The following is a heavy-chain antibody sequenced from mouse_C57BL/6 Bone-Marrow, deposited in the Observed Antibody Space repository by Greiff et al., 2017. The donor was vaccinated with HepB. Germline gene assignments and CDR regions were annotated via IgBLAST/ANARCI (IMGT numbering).Heavy chain of an antibody. CDR3: ARQGLTGFDY. Sequence: EVKLMESGGGLVQPGGSLKLSCAASGFTFSDYGMAWVRQAPRKGPEWVAFISNLAYSIYYADTVTGRFTISRENAKNTLYLEMSSLRSEDTAMYYCARQGLTGFDYWGQGTTLTVSS. J-gene: IGHJ2*01. D-gene: IGHD4-1*01. CDR1: GFTFSDYG. CDR2: ISNLAYSI. V-gene: IGHV5-15*01.